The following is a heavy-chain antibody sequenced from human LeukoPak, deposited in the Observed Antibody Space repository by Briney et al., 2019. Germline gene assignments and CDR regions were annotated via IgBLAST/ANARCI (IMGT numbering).Heavy chain of an antibody. J-gene: IGHJ4*02. CDR1: GYTLNRYF. CDR2: INPRDGST. CDR3: AKSYGSGRAHDF. Sequence: ASVKVSCKASGYTLNRYFIHWVRQAPGQGLEWMGLINPRDGSTTYAQRFQGRVTMTRETSTSTVYMDLSNLRSDDTAVYYCAKSYGSGRAHDFWGQGTLVTVSS. V-gene: IGHV1-46*02. D-gene: IGHD3-10*01.